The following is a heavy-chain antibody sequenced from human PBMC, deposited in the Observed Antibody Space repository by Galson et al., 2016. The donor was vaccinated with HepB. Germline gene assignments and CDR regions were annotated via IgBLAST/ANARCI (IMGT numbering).Heavy chain of an antibody. Sequence: SLRLSCAASGFTFSAYAMHWVHQAPGKGLEWVSHISNSPKTQHYIDSVKGRFTISRDNAKNSLFLQMNSLRDDDTAVYYCARDPGGKFSDGSIDYWGQGTLVTVSS. V-gene: IGHV3-48*02. D-gene: IGHD5-24*01. CDR1: GFTFSAYA. J-gene: IGHJ4*02. CDR2: ISNSPKTQ. CDR3: ARDPGGKFSDGSIDY.